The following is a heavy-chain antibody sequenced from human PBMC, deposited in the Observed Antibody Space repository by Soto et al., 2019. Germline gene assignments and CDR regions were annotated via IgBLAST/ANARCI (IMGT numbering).Heavy chain of an antibody. V-gene: IGHV1-18*01. J-gene: IGHJ4*02. CDR1: GYTFTSYG. Sequence: XXVKVSCKASGYTFTSYGISCVRQAPGQGLEWMGWISAYNGNTNYAQKLQGRVTMTTDTSTSTAYMELRSLTSDDTAVYYCARDYRYSSNHNDYWGQGTLVTVSS. CDR3: ARDYRYSSNHNDY. CDR2: ISAYNGNT. D-gene: IGHD6-13*01.